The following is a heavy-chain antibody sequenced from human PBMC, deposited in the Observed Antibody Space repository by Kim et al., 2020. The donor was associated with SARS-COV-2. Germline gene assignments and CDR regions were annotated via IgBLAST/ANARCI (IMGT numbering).Heavy chain of an antibody. V-gene: IGHV3-48*04. D-gene: IGHD3-10*01. CDR3: ARVSKTYYGSGSSPPDY. CDR2: ISSSSSTI. CDR1: GFTFSSYS. J-gene: IGHJ4*02. Sequence: GGSLRLSCAASGFTFSSYSMNWVRQAPGKGLEWVSYISSSSSTIYYADSVKGRFTISRDNAKNSLYLQMNSLRAEDTAVYYCARVSKTYYGSGSSPPDYWGQGTLVTVSS.